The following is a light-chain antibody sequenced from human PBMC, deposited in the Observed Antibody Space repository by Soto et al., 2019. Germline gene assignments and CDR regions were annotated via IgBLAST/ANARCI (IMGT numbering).Light chain of an antibody. J-gene: IGLJ2*01. V-gene: IGLV2-8*01. Sequence: QSALTQPPSASGSPGQSVTISCTGASSDFGGTNYVSWYQQHPGKAPKLMIFEVTKRPSGVPDRFSGSKSGNTASLTVSGLQAEDEAYYYCTSYAGSYADVVFGGGTQLTVL. CDR3: TSYAGSYADVV. CDR1: SSDFGGTNY. CDR2: EVT.